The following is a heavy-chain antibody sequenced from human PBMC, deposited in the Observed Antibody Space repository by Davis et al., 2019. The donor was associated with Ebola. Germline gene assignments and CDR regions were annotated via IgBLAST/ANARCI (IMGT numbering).Heavy chain of an antibody. CDR2: IDSSGSTT. CDR1: GFTFSTYN. V-gene: IGHV3-48*04. Sequence: GESLKISCAASGFTFSTYNMNWVRQAPGKGLEWVSYIDSSGSTTYYAASVKGRFTISRDNAKSSLYLQMDSLRGDDTAIYYCTRGRTTTRGVISTGLYWGQGTLVTVSS. CDR3: TRGRTTTRGVISTGLY. J-gene: IGHJ4*02. D-gene: IGHD3-10*01.